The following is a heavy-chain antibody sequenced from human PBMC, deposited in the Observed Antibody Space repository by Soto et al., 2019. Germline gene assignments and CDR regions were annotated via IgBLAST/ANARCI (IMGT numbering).Heavy chain of an antibody. CDR2: ISYDGSNK. CDR1: GFTFSSYG. V-gene: IGHV3-30*03. CDR3: AISPVSRMDV. J-gene: IGHJ6*02. Sequence: VGSLRLSCGASGFTFSSYGMHCFRQAPGKGLEWVAVISYDGSNKYYADSVKGRFTISRDNSKNTLYLQMNSLRAEDTAVYYCAISPVSRMDVWGQGTTVTVSS.